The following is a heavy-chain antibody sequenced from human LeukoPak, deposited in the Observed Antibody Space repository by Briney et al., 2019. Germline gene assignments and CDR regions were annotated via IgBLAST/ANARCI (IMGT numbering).Heavy chain of an antibody. Sequence: PSETLSLTCAVYGDSFSGYYWSWIRQPPGKGLEWVGEINHSGSTNYYPSLKSRVTISVDTSKNQFSLKLSSVTAADTAVYYCARGEGHSSGWIYYFDYWGQGTLVTVSS. V-gene: IGHV4-34*01. CDR2: INHSGST. D-gene: IGHD6-19*01. CDR3: ARGEGHSSGWIYYFDY. J-gene: IGHJ4*02. CDR1: GDSFSGYY.